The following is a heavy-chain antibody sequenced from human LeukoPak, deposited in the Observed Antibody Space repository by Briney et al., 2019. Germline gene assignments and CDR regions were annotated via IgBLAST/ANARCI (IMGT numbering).Heavy chain of an antibody. CDR1: GFTFSSYS. CDR2: ICSSSSYI. V-gene: IGHV3-21*01. CDR3: ARDRAPYYYDSSGYDY. Sequence: GGSLRLSCAASGFTFSSYSMNWVRQAPGKGLEWVSSICSSSSYIYYADSVKGRFTISRDNAKNSLYLQMNSLRAEDTAVYYCARDRAPYYYDSSGYDYWGQGTLVTVSS. D-gene: IGHD3-22*01. J-gene: IGHJ4*02.